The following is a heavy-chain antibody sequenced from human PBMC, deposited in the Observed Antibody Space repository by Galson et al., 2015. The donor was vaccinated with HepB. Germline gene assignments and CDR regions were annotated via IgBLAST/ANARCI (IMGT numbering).Heavy chain of an antibody. Sequence: SLRLSCAASGFTFSDYYMNWIRQTPGKGLESISYITSSGSTKFYADSVKGRFIVSRDNAKNTLFLHMNSLRGEDTAIYYCARSLGASRLDFWGQGTLVTVSS. V-gene: IGHV3-11*01. D-gene: IGHD3-16*01. CDR3: ARSLGASRLDF. J-gene: IGHJ4*02. CDR2: ITSSGSTK. CDR1: GFTFSDYY.